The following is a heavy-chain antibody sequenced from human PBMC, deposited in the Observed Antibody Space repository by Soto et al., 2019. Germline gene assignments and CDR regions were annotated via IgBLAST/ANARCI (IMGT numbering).Heavy chain of an antibody. V-gene: IGHV3-30-3*01. D-gene: IGHD3-3*01. J-gene: IGHJ5*02. Sequence: PGGSLRLSCAASGFTFSSYAMHWVRQAPGKGLEWVAVISYDGSNKYYADSVKGRFTISRDKSKNTLYLQMNSLRAEDTAVYYCAKDRTISEPLFTSWGQGTLGTFPS. CDR3: AKDRTISEPLFTS. CDR2: ISYDGSNK. CDR1: GFTFSSYA.